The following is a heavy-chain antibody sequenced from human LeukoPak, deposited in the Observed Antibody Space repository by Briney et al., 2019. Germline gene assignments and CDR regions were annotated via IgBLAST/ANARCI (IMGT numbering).Heavy chain of an antibody. Sequence: GGSLRLSCAASGFTFSSYSMNWVRQAPGKGLEWVSSISSSSSYIYYADSVKGRFTISRDNAKNSLYLQMNSLRAEDTAVYYCARVWDYGGNFDYWGQGTLVTVSS. V-gene: IGHV3-21*01. D-gene: IGHD4-23*01. CDR1: GFTFSSYS. CDR2: ISSSSSYI. J-gene: IGHJ4*02. CDR3: ARVWDYGGNFDY.